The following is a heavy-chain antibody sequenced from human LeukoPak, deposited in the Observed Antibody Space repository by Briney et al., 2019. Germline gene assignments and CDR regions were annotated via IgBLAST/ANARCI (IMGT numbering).Heavy chain of an antibody. D-gene: IGHD4-23*01. V-gene: IGHV5-51*01. CDR2: IYPGDSDT. J-gene: IGHJ4*02. CDR1: GYSFTSYW. CDR3: ARPRWTSMTTVAPFDY. Sequence: GESLKISCKGSGYSFTSYWIGWVRQMPGKGLEWMGIIYPGDSDTRYSPSFQGQVTISADKSISTAYLQWSSLKASGTAMYYCARPRWTSMTTVAPFDYWGQGTLVTVSS.